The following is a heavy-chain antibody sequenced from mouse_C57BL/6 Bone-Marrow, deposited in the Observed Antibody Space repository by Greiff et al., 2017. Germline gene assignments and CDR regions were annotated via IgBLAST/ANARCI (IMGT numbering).Heavy chain of an antibody. D-gene: IGHD2-4*01. CDR2: IDPENGDT. CDR1: GFNIKDDY. J-gene: IGHJ2*01. CDR3: TTLYDYDFDY. Sequence: VHVKQSGAELVRPGASVKLSCTASGFNIKDDYMHWVKQRPEQGLEWIGWIDPENGDTEYASKFQGKATITADTSSNTAYLQRSSLTSEYTAVYYCTTLYDYDFDYWGQGTTLTVSS. V-gene: IGHV14-4*01.